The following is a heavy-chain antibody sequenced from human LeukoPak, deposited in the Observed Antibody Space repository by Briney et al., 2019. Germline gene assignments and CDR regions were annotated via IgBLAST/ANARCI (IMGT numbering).Heavy chain of an antibody. CDR1: GASISSYY. V-gene: IGHV4-4*07. D-gene: IGHD3-16*01. CDR2: IYPSGST. CDR3: AREGSFGAFDI. Sequence: SETLSLTCTVSGASISSYYWSWIRQPAGKGLEWLGRIYPSGSTNYNPSLKSRVTMSVDTSTNHFSLRLSSVTAADTAVYYCAREGSFGAFDIWGQGTMVTVSS. J-gene: IGHJ3*02.